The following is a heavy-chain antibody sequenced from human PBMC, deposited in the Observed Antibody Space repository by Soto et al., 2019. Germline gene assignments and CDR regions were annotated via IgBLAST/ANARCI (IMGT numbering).Heavy chain of an antibody. CDR2: IYWDDDK. D-gene: IGHD2-2*01. J-gene: IGHJ4*02. V-gene: IGHV2-5*02. CDR1: GFSLSTSGVG. Sequence: QITLKESGPTLVNPTQTLTLTCTFSGFSLSTSGVGVGWIRQPPGKALEWLALIYWDDDKRYSPSLKSRLTITKDTSKNQVVLTMTNMDPVDTATYYCAHRGDRYCSSTSCYAPFDYWGQGTLVTVSS. CDR3: AHRGDRYCSSTSCYAPFDY.